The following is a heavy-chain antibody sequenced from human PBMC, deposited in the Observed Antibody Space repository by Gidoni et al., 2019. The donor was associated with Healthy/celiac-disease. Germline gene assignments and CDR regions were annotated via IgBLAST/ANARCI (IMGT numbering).Heavy chain of an antibody. CDR3: ARDGVTMIVVPSVDAFDI. Sequence: EVQLLESGGGVVQPGGCLRLACAAAGFTLSSEAVSCVRLAPAKRLEWVSDFSGSGGSTYYADFVKGRFTISRDNSKNTLYLQMNSLRAEDTAVYYCARDGVTMIVVPSVDAFDIWGQGTMVTVSS. CDR2: FSGSGGST. D-gene: IGHD3-22*01. CDR1: GFTLSSEA. J-gene: IGHJ3*02. V-gene: IGHV3-23*01.